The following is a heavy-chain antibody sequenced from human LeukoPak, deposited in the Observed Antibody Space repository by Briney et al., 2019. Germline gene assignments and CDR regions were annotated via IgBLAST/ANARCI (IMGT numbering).Heavy chain of an antibody. V-gene: IGHV4-61*02. J-gene: IGHJ6*03. CDR1: GGSISSGSYY. CDR3: ARGSDFWSGYYNYYYYYMDV. D-gene: IGHD3-3*01. Sequence: SQTLSLTCTVSGGSISSGSYYWSWIRQPAGKGLEWIGRIYTSGSTNYNPSLKSRVTISVDTSKNQFSLKLSSVTAADTAVYYCARGSDFWSGYYNYYYYYMDVWGKGTTVTVSS. CDR2: IYTSGST.